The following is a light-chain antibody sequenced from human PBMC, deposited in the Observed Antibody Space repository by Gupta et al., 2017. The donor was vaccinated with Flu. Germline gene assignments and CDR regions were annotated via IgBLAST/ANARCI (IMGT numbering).Light chain of an antibody. Sequence: NFVLTQPHSVSESPGKTVTISCTRSSGSIASAYVQWYQQRPGSSPTTVIYENKQRPSGVPDRFSGSIDNSNSASLIISGLRTEDEADYYCQSYDVTTYVFGTGTKVTVL. J-gene: IGLJ1*01. CDR2: ENK. CDR3: QSYDVTTYV. V-gene: IGLV6-57*01. CDR1: SGSIASAY.